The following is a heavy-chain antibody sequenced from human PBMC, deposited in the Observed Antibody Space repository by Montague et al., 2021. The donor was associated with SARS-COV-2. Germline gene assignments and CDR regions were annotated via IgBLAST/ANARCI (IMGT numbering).Heavy chain of an antibody. Sequence: SLRLSCAASGFTFSSYSMNWVRQAPGKGLEWVSYISSSSSTIYYADSVKGRFTISRDNAKNSLYLQMNSLRAEDTAVYYCAREGEMATLWVGYYYYYGMDVWGQGTMVTVSS. V-gene: IGHV3-48*04. CDR2: ISSSSSTI. D-gene: IGHD5-24*01. CDR3: AREGEMATLWVGYYYYYGMDV. J-gene: IGHJ6*02. CDR1: GFTFSSYS.